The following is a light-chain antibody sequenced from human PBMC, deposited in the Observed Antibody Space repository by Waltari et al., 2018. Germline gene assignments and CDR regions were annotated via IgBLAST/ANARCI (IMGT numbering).Light chain of an antibody. Sequence: QSALTQPASAPGSPGQSIPIPCTGTTSDVGGYNYVSWYQQHPGKAPKVMLYDVSNRPSGVSNRFSGSKSGNTASLTISGLQAEDEADYYCSSYTSISTLVFGTGTKVTVL. V-gene: IGLV2-14*03. CDR2: DVS. CDR1: TSDVGGYNY. J-gene: IGLJ1*01. CDR3: SSYTSISTLV.